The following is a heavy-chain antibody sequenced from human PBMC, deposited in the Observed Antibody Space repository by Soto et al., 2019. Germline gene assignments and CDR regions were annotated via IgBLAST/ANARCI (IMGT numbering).Heavy chain of an antibody. J-gene: IGHJ6*02. CDR2: IYIDRST. CDR3: ASDGGSGTAVAGLQYSGMDV. CDR1: GFTVSGNS. V-gene: IGHV3-53*01. D-gene: IGHD6-19*01. Sequence: EVQLVDSGGGLIQPGGSLRLSCGATGFTVSGNSLSWVRQPPGKGLEWVSYIYIDRSTYYADSVRGRFSLTRDNSKNTLYLQMTHLRGEDTAVYYCASDGGSGTAVAGLQYSGMDVWGQGNTVTVSS.